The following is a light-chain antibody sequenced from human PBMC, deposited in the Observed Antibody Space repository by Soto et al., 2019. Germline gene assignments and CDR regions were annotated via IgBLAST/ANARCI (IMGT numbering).Light chain of an antibody. CDR3: QQYNTWPLS. CDR1: QSVSSN. V-gene: IGKV3-15*01. J-gene: IGKJ4*01. CDR2: GAS. Sequence: EIAMTQSPATLSVSPGERATLSCRATQSVSSNLAWYQQRPGQAPRLHIYGASNRATGLPARFSGSGSGTEFTLTISSLQSKDFAVYYCQQYNTWPLSFGGGTKVEIK.